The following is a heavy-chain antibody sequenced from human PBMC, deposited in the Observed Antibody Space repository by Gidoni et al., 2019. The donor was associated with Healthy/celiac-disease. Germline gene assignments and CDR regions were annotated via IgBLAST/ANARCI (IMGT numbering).Heavy chain of an antibody. D-gene: IGHD1-26*01. CDR1: GGSISSSCYY. J-gene: IGHJ4*02. V-gene: IGHV4-39*01. Sequence: QLQLQESGPGLVKPSETLSLTCTVSGGSISSSCYYWGWIRQPPGKGLEWIGTIYYSGSTYYNPSLKSRVTISVDTSKNQFSLRLSSVTAADTAVYYCARGVSGDPFDYWGQGTLVTVSS. CDR3: ARGVSGDPFDY. CDR2: IYYSGST.